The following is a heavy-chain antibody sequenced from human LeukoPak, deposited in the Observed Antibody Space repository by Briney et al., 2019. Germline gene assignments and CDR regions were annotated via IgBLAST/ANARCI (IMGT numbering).Heavy chain of an antibody. CDR1: GYSISSGYY. Sequence: SETLSLTCTVSGYSISSGYYWGWIRQPPGKGLEWIGSIYYSGSTYYNPSLKSRVTISVDTSKNQFSLKLSSVTAADTAVYYCARDLAMATFDYWGQGTLVTVSS. D-gene: IGHD5-18*01. V-gene: IGHV4-38-2*02. J-gene: IGHJ4*02. CDR2: IYYSGST. CDR3: ARDLAMATFDY.